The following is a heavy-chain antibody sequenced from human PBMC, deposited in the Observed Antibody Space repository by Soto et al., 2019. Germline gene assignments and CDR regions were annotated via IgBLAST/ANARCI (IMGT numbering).Heavy chain of an antibody. J-gene: IGHJ6*03. CDR1: GDSVSSNSAA. Sequence: SQTLSLTCAISGDSVSSNSAAWNWIRQYPSSCLEWLGRTYYRSKCNNDYAVSVKSRITINPDTSKNQFSLQLNSVTPEDTAVYYCARGRGPYYSDMDVWGKGTTVTVSS. CDR2: TYYRSKCNN. CDR3: ARGRGPYYSDMDV. V-gene: IGHV6-1*01.